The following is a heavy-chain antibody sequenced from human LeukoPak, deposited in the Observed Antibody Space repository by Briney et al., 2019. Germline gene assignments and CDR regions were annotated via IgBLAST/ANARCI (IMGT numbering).Heavy chain of an antibody. V-gene: IGHV5-51*01. Sequence: GESLKISCKGSEYSFSNYWIGWVRQMPGKGLEWMGIIYPGDSDTRYSPSFQGQVTISADKSITTAYLQWSSLKASDTAMYYCARAGGSYEFDYWGQGTLVTVSS. J-gene: IGHJ4*02. CDR3: ARAGGSYEFDY. CDR1: EYSFSNYW. D-gene: IGHD5-18*01. CDR2: IYPGDSDT.